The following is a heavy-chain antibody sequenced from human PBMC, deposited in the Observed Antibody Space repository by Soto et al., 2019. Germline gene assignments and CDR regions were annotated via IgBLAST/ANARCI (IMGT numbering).Heavy chain of an antibody. Sequence: QLQLQESGSGLVKPSQTLSLTCAVSGGSIDSGGYSWNWIRQPPGKGLEWIGYIYHTGAAHYNASLKGRVSLSVDMSKNQFSLQMTSVTAADTAVYYCVRASYILPFDPWGQGIFVTVSS. CDR3: VRASYILPFDP. J-gene: IGHJ5*02. V-gene: IGHV4-30-2*01. CDR1: GGSIDSGGYS. CDR2: IYHTGAA. D-gene: IGHD2-21*01.